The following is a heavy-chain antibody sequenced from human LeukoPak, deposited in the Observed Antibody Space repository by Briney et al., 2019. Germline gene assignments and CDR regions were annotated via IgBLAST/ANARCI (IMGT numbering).Heavy chain of an antibody. CDR1: GGSISSGGYY. Sequence: SQTLSLTCTVSGGSISSGGYYWSWIRQHPGKGLEWIGYIYNSGSSNYNPSLMSRVTISVETSKNQFSLKLSSVTAADTAVYYCARHYYGSGSWNWFDPWGQGTLVTVSS. V-gene: IGHV4-31*03. CDR3: ARHYYGSGSWNWFDP. J-gene: IGHJ5*02. CDR2: IYNSGSS. D-gene: IGHD3-10*01.